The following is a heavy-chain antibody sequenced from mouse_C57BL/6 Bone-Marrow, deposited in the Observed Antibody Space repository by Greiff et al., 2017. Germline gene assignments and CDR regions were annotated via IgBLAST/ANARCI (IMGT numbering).Heavy chain of an antibody. D-gene: IGHD1-1*01. J-gene: IGHJ4*01. CDR3: ERWGVYYGGSSVDSDDMDD. CDR2: IDPNSGGT. V-gene: IGHV1-72*01. Sequence: QVQLLQSGAELVKPGASVKLSCKASGYTFTSYWMHWVKQRPGRGLEWIGRIDPNSGGTNYNEKFKSKATLTVDKSSSTAYMQLSSLTSEDSAVXSWERWGVYYGGSSVDSDDMDDWGKGTSVTVSS. CDR1: GYTFTSYW.